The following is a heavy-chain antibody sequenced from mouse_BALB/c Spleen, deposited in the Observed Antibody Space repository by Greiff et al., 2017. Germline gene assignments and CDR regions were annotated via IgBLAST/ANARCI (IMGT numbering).Heavy chain of an antibody. CDR2: ISYDGSN. CDR1: GYSITSGYY. V-gene: IGHV3-6*02. J-gene: IGHJ4*01. Sequence: VQLKESGPGLVKPSQSLSLTCSVTGYSITSGYYWNWIRQFPGNKLEWMGYISYDGSNNYNPSLKNRISITRDTSKNQFFLKLNSVTTEDTATYYCAGYDVGFYYAMDYWGQGTSVTVSS. D-gene: IGHD2-2*01. CDR3: AGYDVGFYYAMDY.